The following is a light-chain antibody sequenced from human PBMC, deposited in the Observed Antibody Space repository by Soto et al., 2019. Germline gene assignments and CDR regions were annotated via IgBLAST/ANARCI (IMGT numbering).Light chain of an antibody. CDR2: GAS. CDR3: QQLFIYPPT. V-gene: IGKV1-9*01. J-gene: IGKJ3*01. CDR1: QAIINY. Sequence: IQLTQSPSSLSASLGDRVTITCRASQAIINYLAWYQQKPGKAPQLLIYGASTLQSGVPSRFSGSGSGTHFTLTVSSLQPEDFATYYCQQLFIYPPTFGPGT.